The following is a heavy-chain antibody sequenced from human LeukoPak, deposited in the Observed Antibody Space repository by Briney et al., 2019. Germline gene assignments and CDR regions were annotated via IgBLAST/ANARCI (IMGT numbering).Heavy chain of an antibody. V-gene: IGHV3-30*03. CDR1: GFTFSNYW. CDR3: ARVRSSGFDY. D-gene: IGHD6-25*01. CDR2: ISYDGSNK. Sequence: PGGSPRLSCAASGFTFSNYWMTWVRQAPGKGLEWVAVISYDGSNKYYADSVKGRFTISRDNSKNTLYLQMNSLRAEDTAVYYCARVRSSGFDYWGQGTLVTVSS. J-gene: IGHJ4*02.